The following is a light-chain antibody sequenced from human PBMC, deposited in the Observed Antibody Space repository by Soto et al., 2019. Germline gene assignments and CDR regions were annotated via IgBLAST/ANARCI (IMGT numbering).Light chain of an antibody. CDR1: SSNIGTYT. J-gene: IGLJ3*02. Sequence: QSVLTPPPSASATPGQRVAISCSGSSSNIGTYTVNWYQQLPGTAPTLLIYGNNQRPSGVPDRFSGSKSGTSASLAISGLQSEDEADYYCAAWDDSLNGPVFGGGTKLTVL. CDR3: AAWDDSLNGPV. V-gene: IGLV1-44*01. CDR2: GNN.